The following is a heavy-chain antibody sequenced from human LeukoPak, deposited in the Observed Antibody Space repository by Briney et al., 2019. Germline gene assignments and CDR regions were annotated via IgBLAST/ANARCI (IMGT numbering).Heavy chain of an antibody. CDR1: GFTVSTNY. Sequence: PGGSLRLSCAASGFTVSTNYMNWVRQAPGKGLEWVSILYSGSSTYYTDSVKGRFTISRDNSKNTLYLQMNNLRTEDTAVYYCARVGDHYHWYFDLWGRGALVTVSS. V-gene: IGHV3-53*01. D-gene: IGHD3-10*01. CDR3: ARVGDHYHWYFDL. J-gene: IGHJ2*01. CDR2: LYSGSST.